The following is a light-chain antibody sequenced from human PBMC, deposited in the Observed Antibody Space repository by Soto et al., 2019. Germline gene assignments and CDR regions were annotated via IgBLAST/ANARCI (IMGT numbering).Light chain of an antibody. CDR3: QQSYSTLT. J-gene: IGKJ4*01. CDR2: AAF. V-gene: IGKV3-15*01. Sequence: DIVLTQSPDTLSVSPGERATLSCRASQSVSNNLAWYQQRPGQAPRLLISAAFTRAAGLPARFSGGKSGTEFTLTISSLQSEDFATYYCQQSYSTLTFGGGTKVEIK. CDR1: QSVSNN.